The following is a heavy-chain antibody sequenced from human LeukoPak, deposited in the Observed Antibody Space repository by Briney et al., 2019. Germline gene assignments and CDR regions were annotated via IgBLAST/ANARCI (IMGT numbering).Heavy chain of an antibody. J-gene: IGHJ4*02. CDR1: GFTFSTYD. D-gene: IGHD6-6*01. CDR3: ARESFAARWD. CDR2: SSGSSGAI. V-gene: IGHV3-48*01. Sequence: PGGSLRLSCAASGFTFSTYDMNWVRQAPGKGLEWVSCSSGSSGAISYADSVKGRFTISRDNAKNSLYLQMNSLRVEDTAVYYCARESFAARWDWGQGTLVTVSS.